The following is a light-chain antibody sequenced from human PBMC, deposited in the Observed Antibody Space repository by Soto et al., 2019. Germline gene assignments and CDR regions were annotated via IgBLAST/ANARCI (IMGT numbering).Light chain of an antibody. J-gene: IGKJ1*01. V-gene: IGKV3-15*01. Sequence: EIVMTQSPATLSVSPGERATLSRRASQSVSSNLAWYQQKPGQAPRLLIYGASTRATGIPARFSGSGSGTEFTLTISSLQSEDFAVYYCQQYNNWPRTLGQGTKVEIK. CDR1: QSVSSN. CDR2: GAS. CDR3: QQYNNWPRT.